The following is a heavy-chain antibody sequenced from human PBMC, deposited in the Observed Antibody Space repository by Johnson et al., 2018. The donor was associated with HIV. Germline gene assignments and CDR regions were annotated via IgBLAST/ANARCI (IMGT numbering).Heavy chain of an antibody. CDR2: IRYDGSDST. CDR1: GFTFSSYG. D-gene: IGHD6-6*01. CDR3: ARGSSGSFDL. V-gene: IGHV3-30*02. Sequence: QVQLVESGGGVVQPGGSLRLSCAASGFTFSSYGMHWVRQAPGKGLEWVAFIRYDGSDSTSYTDSVKDRFTISRDSSQNAVYLQMSSLRAEDTALYYCARGSSGSFDLWGRGTMVTVSS. J-gene: IGHJ3*01.